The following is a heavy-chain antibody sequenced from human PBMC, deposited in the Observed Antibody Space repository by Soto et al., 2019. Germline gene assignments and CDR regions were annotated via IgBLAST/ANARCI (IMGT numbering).Heavy chain of an antibody. Sequence: ASVKVSCKASGYTFTSYYMHWVRQAPGQGLEWMGIINPSGGSTSYAQKFQGRVTMTRDTSTSTVYMELSSLRSEDTAVYYCARTYGSGSYYNVRPYYYYGMDVWGQGTTVTVSS. J-gene: IGHJ6*02. CDR1: GYTFTSYY. CDR2: INPSGGST. CDR3: ARTYGSGSYYNVRPYYYYGMDV. V-gene: IGHV1-46*01. D-gene: IGHD3-10*01.